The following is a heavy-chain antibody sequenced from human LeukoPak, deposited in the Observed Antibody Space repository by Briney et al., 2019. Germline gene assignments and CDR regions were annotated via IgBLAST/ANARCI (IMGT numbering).Heavy chain of an antibody. CDR2: IYYGENT. CDR1: GGSISSGPYY. CDR3: ARVVTAIHDAFDI. Sequence: SETLSLTCTVSGGSISSGPYYWGWIRQPPGKGLEWIGNIYYGENTYYNPSLKSRVTISIDTSKNQFYLKLSSVTAADTAVYYCARVVTAIHDAFDIWGQGTMVTVSS. V-gene: IGHV4-39*01. D-gene: IGHD2-21*02. J-gene: IGHJ3*02.